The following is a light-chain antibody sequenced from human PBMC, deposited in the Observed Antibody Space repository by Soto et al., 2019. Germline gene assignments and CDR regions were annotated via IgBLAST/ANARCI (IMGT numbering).Light chain of an antibody. CDR3: AAWDDSLSVS. V-gene: IGLV1-47*01. CDR2: RNN. J-gene: IGLJ2*01. CDR1: SSNIGSNY. Sequence: QSVLTQPPSASGTPGQRVTISCSGSSSNIGSNYVYWHQQLPGTAPKLLIYRNNQRPSGVPDRFSGSKSGTSASLAISGLRSEDEADYHCAAWDDSLSVSFAGGTKLTVL.